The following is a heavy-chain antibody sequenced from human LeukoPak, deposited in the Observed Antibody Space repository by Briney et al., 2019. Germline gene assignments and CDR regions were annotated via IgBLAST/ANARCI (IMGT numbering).Heavy chain of an antibody. D-gene: IGHD2-2*01. CDR2: IIPIFGTA. Sequence: GASVKVSCKASGGTLSSYAINWVRQAPGQGLEWMGGIIPIFGTANYAQKFQGRVTITADESTSTAYMELSSLRSEDTAVYYCARDAYPYCSSTSCYPFDYWGQGTLVTVSS. V-gene: IGHV1-69*13. CDR3: ARDAYPYCSSTSCYPFDY. CDR1: GGTLSSYA. J-gene: IGHJ4*02.